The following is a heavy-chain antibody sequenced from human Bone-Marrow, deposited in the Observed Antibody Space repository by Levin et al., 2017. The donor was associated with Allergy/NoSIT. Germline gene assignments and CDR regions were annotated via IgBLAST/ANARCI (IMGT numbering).Heavy chain of an antibody. D-gene: IGHD7-27*01. V-gene: IGHV1-8*01. CDR1: GYTFTSYD. Sequence: PVASVKVSCKASGYTFTSYDFNWVRQAPGQGLEWLGWMNPNTGGTGYAQKFQGRISLTRDTSITTAYMELTSLISEDTAVYYCARNPPATGDLDSWGQGTLVTVSS. CDR2: MNPNTGGT. CDR3: ARNPPATGDLDS. J-gene: IGHJ4*02.